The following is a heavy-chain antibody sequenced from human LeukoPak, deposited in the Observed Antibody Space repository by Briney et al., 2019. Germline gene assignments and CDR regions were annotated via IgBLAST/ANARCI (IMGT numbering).Heavy chain of an antibody. CDR1: GFTFSSYA. V-gene: IGHV3-7*01. Sequence: GGSLRLSCAASGFTFSSYAMSWVRQAPGEGLEWVANIKQDGSEKNYVDSVKGRFTISRDNAKNSLYLQMNSLRADDTAVYYCARERGSGSYHPFDPWGQGTLATVSP. CDR2: IKQDGSEK. J-gene: IGHJ5*02. CDR3: ARERGSGSYHPFDP. D-gene: IGHD3-10*01.